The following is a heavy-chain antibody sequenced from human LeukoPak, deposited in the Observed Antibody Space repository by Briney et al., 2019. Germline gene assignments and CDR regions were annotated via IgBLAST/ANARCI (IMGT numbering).Heavy chain of an antibody. CDR1: GFTFANYA. CDR3: AKDQKSIAATGYDY. CDR2: ISGSGGST. J-gene: IGHJ4*02. V-gene: IGHV3-23*01. Sequence: QPGGSLRLSCADSGFTFANYAMSWVRQGPGKGLEWVSTISGSGGSTYYADSVKGRFTISRDNSKNTLFLQMNSLRDDDTAVYFCAKDQKSIAATGYDYWGQGTLVTVSS. D-gene: IGHD6-13*01.